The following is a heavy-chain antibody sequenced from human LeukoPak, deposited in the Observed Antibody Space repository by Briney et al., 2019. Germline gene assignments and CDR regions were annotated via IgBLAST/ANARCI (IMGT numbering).Heavy chain of an antibody. V-gene: IGHV3-23*01. CDR1: GFSFSSSA. D-gene: IGHD7-27*01. J-gene: IGHJ4*02. CDR2: ITGSGGST. Sequence: PGGSLRLSCAASGFSFSSSATSWGPQAPGKGLEWGSAITGSGGSTYYADSLKGRFTISRDNSKNTLYLQMNSLRDEDTAVYYCAKPLGYNWGSPFDYWGQETLVTVSS. CDR3: AKPLGYNWGSPFDY.